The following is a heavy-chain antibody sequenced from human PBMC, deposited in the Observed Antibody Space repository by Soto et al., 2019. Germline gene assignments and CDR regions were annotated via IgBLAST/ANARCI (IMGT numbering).Heavy chain of an antibody. D-gene: IGHD3-3*01. CDR3: AKDRTTFGVINQYFFDS. Sequence: EVQLLESGGTLVQLGGSLRLSCAASGFTFSSYAMRWVRQAPGKGLEWVSAISSSGRQTYYADSVRGRFTILRDNSKNALYLQMSSLRAGDTAVYYCAKDRTTFGVINQYFFDSWGQGTLVAVSS. J-gene: IGHJ4*02. CDR1: GFTFSSYA. CDR2: ISSSGRQT. V-gene: IGHV3-23*01.